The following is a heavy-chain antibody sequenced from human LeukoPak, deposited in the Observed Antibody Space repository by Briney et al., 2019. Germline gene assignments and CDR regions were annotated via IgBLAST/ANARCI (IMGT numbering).Heavy chain of an antibody. Sequence: GGSLRLSCAASGFTVSSNYMSWVRQAPGKGLEWVSVIYSGGSTYYADSVKGRFTISRDNSKNTLYLQMNSLRAEDTAVYYCARCSPITVTADYWGQGTLVTVSS. V-gene: IGHV3-66*01. J-gene: IGHJ4*02. D-gene: IGHD4-17*01. CDR3: ARCSPITVTADY. CDR2: IYSGGST. CDR1: GFTVSSNY.